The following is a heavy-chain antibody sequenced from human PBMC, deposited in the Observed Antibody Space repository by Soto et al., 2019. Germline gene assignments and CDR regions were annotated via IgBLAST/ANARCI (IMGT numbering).Heavy chain of an antibody. CDR2: INHSGST. CDR1: GGSFSGYY. D-gene: IGHD3-3*01. V-gene: IGHV4-34*01. Sequence: QVQLQQWGAGLLKPSETLSLTCAVYGGSFSGYYWSWIRQPPGKGLEWIGEINHSGSTNYNPSLKSLVTISVDTSKNQFSLKRSSVTAADTAVYYCARGPPPFRITIFGVVPNYFDYWGQGTLVTVSS. CDR3: ARGPPPFRITIFGVVPNYFDY. J-gene: IGHJ4*02.